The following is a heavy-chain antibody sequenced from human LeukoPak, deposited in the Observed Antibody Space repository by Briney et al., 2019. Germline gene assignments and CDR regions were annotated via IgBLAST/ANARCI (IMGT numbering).Heavy chain of an antibody. CDR2: TSAYNGNT. CDR3: ARLNFYGSGSYRGGLAY. V-gene: IGHV1-18*01. CDR1: GYTFTSYG. J-gene: IGHJ4*02. D-gene: IGHD3-10*01. Sequence: ASVKVSCKASGYTFTSYGISWVRQAPGQGREWMGWTSAYNGNTNYAQKLQGRVTMTTDTSTSTAYMELRSLRSDDTAVYYCARLNFYGSGSYRGGLAYWGQGTLVTVSS.